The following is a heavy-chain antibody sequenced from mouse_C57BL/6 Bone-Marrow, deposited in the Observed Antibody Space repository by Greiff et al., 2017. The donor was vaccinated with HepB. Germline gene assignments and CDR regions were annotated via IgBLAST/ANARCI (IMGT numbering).Heavy chain of an antibody. D-gene: IGHD1-1*01. CDR3: ARHGSSYLAWFAY. V-gene: IGHV1-81*01. Sequence: VQGVESGAELARPGASVKLSCKASGYTFTSYGISWVKQRTGQGLEWIGEIYPRSGNTYYNEKFKGKATLTADKSSSTAYMELRSLTSEDSAVYFCARHGSSYLAWFAYWGQGTLVTVSA. CDR2: IYPRSGNT. J-gene: IGHJ3*01. CDR1: GYTFTSYG.